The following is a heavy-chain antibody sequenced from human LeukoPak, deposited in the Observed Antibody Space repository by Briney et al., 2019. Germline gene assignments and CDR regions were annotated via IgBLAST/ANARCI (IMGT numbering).Heavy chain of an antibody. Sequence: QSSETLSLTCTVSGVSISSGDYYWSWLRQPPGKGLEWIGYIYYSGSTYYNPSLKSRVTISVETSKNQFSLKLSSVTAADTAVYYCARVARRTTRHFDYWGQGTLVTVSS. CDR2: IYYSGST. CDR1: GVSISSGDYY. V-gene: IGHV4-30-4*01. CDR3: ARVARRTTRHFDY. J-gene: IGHJ4*02. D-gene: IGHD1-14*01.